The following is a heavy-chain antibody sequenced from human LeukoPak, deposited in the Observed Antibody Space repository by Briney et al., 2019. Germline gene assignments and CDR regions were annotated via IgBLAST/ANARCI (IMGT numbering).Heavy chain of an antibody. CDR1: GFTFSSYG. J-gene: IGHJ3*02. V-gene: IGHV3-33*01. D-gene: IGHD3-16*01. Sequence: GGSLRRSCAASGFTFSSYGMHWDRQAPGKGLERAAAIWYDGSNKYYADSVKGRFTISRDNSKNTLYLQMDSLRAEDTAVYYCARDYVRGNAAFDIWGQGTMVTVSS. CDR2: IWYDGSNK. CDR3: ARDYVRGNAAFDI.